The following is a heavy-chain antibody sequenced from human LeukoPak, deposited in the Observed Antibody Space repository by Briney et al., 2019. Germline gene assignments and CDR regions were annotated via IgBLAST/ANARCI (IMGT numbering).Heavy chain of an antibody. J-gene: IGHJ6*03. CDR3: ARGLVAAAGTYYMDV. D-gene: IGHD6-13*01. V-gene: IGHV4-61*02. CDR1: GGSISSGSYY. CDR2: IYTSGST. Sequence: SQTLSLTCTVSGGSISSGSYYWSWIRQPAGKGLEWIGRIYTSGSTNYNPSLKSRVTISVDTSKNQFSLKLSSVTAADTAVYYCARGLVAAAGTYYMDVWGKGTTVTVSS.